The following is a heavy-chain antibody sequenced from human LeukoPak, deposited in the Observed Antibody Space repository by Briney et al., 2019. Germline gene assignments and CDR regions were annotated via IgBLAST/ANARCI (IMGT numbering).Heavy chain of an antibody. Sequence: ASVKVSCKASGYTFTGYDINWVRQATGQGLEWMGWMNPNSGNTGYAQKFQGRVTMTRNTSISTAYMELSSLRSEDTAVYYCARSSGQQWLARGMDVWGQGTTVTVSS. CDR1: GYTFTGYD. CDR2: MNPNSGNT. D-gene: IGHD6-19*01. V-gene: IGHV1-8*01. CDR3: ARSSGQQWLARGMDV. J-gene: IGHJ6*02.